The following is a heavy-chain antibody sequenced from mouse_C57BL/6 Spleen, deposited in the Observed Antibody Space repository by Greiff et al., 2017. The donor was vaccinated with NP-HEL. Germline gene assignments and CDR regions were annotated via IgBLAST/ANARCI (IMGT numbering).Heavy chain of an antibody. CDR2: IDPENGDT. J-gene: IGHJ3*01. CDR3: TTASWAWFAY. V-gene: IGHV14-4*01. Sequence: EVQLQQSGAELVRPGAPVKLSCTASGFNIKDDYMHWVKQRPEQGLEWIGWIDPENGDTEYASKFQGKATITADTSSNTAYLQLSSLTSEDTAVYYGTTASWAWFAYWGQGTLVTVSA. CDR1: GFNIKDDY. D-gene: IGHD4-1*01.